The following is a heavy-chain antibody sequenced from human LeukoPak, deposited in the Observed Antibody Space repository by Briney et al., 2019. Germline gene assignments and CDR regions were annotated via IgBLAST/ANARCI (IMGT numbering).Heavy chain of an antibody. CDR2: VYNSGTT. CDR3: VREKWMGYGMDV. Sequence: PSETLSLTCSVSGYSIATDNYWAWIRQTPGKGLEWIGNVYNSGTTYYNPSLKSRVTISVDTSKNRFSLKLSSVTAADTAVYYCVREKWMGYGMDVWGQGTTVTVSS. D-gene: IGHD6-19*01. J-gene: IGHJ6*02. V-gene: IGHV4-38-2*02. CDR1: GYSIATDNY.